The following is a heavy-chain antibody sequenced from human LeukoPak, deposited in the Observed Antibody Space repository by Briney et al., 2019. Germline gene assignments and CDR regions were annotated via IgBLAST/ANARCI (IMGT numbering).Heavy chain of an antibody. CDR3: ARSRRGYYMDV. CDR1: GYTFSNFG. CDR2: MNPSSGDT. J-gene: IGHJ6*03. V-gene: IGHV1-8*02. Sequence: ASVKVSCKASGYTFSNFGVNWVRQAPGKGLEWMAWMNPSSGDTGYEGKFQARLTMSSNTAITTASMELNSLRSEDTAVYYCARSRRGYYMDVCGKGATVILSS.